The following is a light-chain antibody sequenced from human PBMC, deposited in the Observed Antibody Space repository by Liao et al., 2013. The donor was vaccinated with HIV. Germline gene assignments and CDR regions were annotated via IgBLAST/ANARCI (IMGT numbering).Light chain of an antibody. J-gene: IGLJ2*01. V-gene: IGLV3-21*01. CDR1: GVGTRR. Sequence: SFVLTQPPSVSVAPGETASITCGGNGVGTRRVHWYQQKPGQAPVLVIYQDRKRPSGIPERFSGSNSGNTATLTISGTQAMDEADYYCQAWDSSTAVFGGGTKLTVL. CDR3: QAWDSSTAV. CDR2: QDR.